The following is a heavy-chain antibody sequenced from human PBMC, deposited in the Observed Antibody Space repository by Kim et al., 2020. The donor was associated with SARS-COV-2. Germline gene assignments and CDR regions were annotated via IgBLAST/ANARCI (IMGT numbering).Heavy chain of an antibody. V-gene: IGHV3-74*01. D-gene: IGHD6-19*01. J-gene: IGHJ4*02. CDR3: ARRAYSSGWWYFDY. Sequence: ADSVKGRITISRDNAKNTMYLQMSSLRAEDTAVYYCARRAYSSGWWYFDYWGQGTLVTVSS.